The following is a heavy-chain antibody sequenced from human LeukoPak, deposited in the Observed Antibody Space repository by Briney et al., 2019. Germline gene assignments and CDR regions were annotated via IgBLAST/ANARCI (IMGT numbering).Heavy chain of an antibody. CDR3: ARVATPDVSSPLDF. D-gene: IGHD6-19*01. CDR1: GFTITGFF. V-gene: IGHV4-4*07. J-gene: IGHJ4*02. CDR2: IFSRGGA. Sequence: PSETLSLTCAGSGFTITGFFWTWLRQPPGEGLQYIGRIFSRGGANYNPSLQSRVAMSVDTSQNLFSLKLTSVTAADTAVYFCARVATPDVSSPLDFWGQGILVTVFS.